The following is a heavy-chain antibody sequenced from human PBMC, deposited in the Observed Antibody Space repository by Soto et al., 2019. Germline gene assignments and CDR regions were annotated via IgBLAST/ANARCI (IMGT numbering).Heavy chain of an antibody. Sequence: PWGSLRPSCAASGFPFSTYWIHWGRQAPLKGPVWVSRINNDGSTTRYADSVKGRFTISRDNAKNTLYLQMNSLRAEDTAVYYCASQGLYYYGLDVWGQGTTVTVSS. V-gene: IGHV3-74*01. CDR1: GFPFSTYW. CDR2: INNDGSTT. CDR3: ASQGLYYYGLDV. J-gene: IGHJ6*02.